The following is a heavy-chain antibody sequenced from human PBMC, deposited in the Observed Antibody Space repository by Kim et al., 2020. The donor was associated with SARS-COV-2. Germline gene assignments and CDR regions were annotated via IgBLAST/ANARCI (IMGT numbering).Heavy chain of an antibody. D-gene: IGHD2-15*01. J-gene: IGHJ4*02. V-gene: IGHV1-18*04. Sequence: ASVKVSCKASGYTFTSYGISWVRQAPGQGLEWLGWISADNGNTNYAQTLQGRVTMTTDTSTSTAYMELRSLRSDDTAVYYCARDRIRYCSGGSCLDYWGQGTLGTVAS. CDR1: GYTFTSYG. CDR2: ISADNGNT. CDR3: ARDRIRYCSGGSCLDY.